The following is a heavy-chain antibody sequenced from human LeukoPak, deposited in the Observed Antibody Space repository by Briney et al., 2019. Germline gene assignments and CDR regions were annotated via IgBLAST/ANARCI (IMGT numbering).Heavy chain of an antibody. D-gene: IGHD1-26*01. CDR2: INPNSGGT. CDR1: GYTFTGYY. J-gene: IGHJ4*02. CDR3: ASSGSYFPLFDY. V-gene: IGHV1-2*02. Sequence: ASVKVSCKASGYTFTGYYMHWVRQAPGQGLEWMGWINPNSGGTNYVQKFQGRVTMTRDTSISTAYMELSRLRSDDTAVYYCASSGSYFPLFDYWGQGTLVTVSS.